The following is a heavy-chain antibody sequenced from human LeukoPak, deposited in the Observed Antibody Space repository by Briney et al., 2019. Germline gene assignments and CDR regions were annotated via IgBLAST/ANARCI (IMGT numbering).Heavy chain of an antibody. J-gene: IGHJ4*02. Sequence: GGSLRLSCAASGFTFNSYSMTWVRQAPGKGLEWVAVISYDGRQKYYGDSVKGRFTISRDNPKNTLYLQMNSLRDDDTAVYYCARVFLERLTSGYFDNWGQGTLVTVSP. CDR1: GFTFNSYS. CDR2: ISYDGRQK. D-gene: IGHD3-3*01. CDR3: ARVFLERLTSGYFDN. V-gene: IGHV3-30-3*01.